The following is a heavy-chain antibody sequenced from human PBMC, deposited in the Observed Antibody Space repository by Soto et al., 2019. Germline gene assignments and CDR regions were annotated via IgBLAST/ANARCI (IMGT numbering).Heavy chain of an antibody. Sequence: VGSLRLSCAFSVCTFSSYSMNWVRHSPGKGLEWVSSISSSSSYIYYADSVKGRFTISRDNAKNSLYLQMNSLRAEDTAVYYCARELTMVRGAMAAFDIWGQGTMVIVS. V-gene: IGHV3-21*01. J-gene: IGHJ3*02. CDR3: ARELTMVRGAMAAFDI. D-gene: IGHD3-10*01. CDR1: VCTFSSYS. CDR2: ISSSSSYI.